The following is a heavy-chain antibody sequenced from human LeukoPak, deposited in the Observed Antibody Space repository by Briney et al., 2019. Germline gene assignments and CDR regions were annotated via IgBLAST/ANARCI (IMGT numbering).Heavy chain of an antibody. J-gene: IGHJ1*01. CDR3: AGVAVGEYNFHH. D-gene: IGHD6-19*01. CDR1: GFAVSSNH. CDR2: INPDGSTA. V-gene: IGHV3-74*01. Sequence: PGGSLRLSCAASGFAVSSNHMNWVRQAPGKGLVWVSRINPDGSTASYAGSVEGRFTISRDNAKNTLYLQMNSLRAEDTAVYFCAGVAVGEYNFHHWGQGTLVTVSS.